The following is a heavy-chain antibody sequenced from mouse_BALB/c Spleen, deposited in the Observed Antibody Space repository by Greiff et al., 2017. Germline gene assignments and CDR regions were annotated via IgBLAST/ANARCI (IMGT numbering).Heavy chain of an antibody. Sequence: EVKVEESGGGLVQPGGSMKLSCVASGFTFSSYWMSWVRQSPEKGLEWVAEIRLKSDNYATHYAESVKGKFTISRDASKSRLYLQMNSLRAEDTRIDYCTSYYYYGWYFDVWGAGTTVTVSS. J-gene: IGHJ1*01. CDR3: TSYYYYGWYFDV. CDR2: IRLKSDNYAT. D-gene: IGHD1-1*01. V-gene: IGHV6-6*02. CDR1: GFTFSSYW.